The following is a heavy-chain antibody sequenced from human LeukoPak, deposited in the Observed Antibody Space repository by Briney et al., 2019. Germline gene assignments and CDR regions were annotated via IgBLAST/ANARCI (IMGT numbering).Heavy chain of an antibody. V-gene: IGHV1-8*01. CDR2: MNPNSGNT. J-gene: IGHJ6*03. CDR1: GYTFTSYD. D-gene: IGHD5-24*01. CDR3: ASGGLWLQTPWDYYYYMDV. Sequence: ASVKVSCKASGYTFTSYDINWVRQATGQGLEWMGWMNPNSGNTGYAQKFQGRVTMTRNTSISTAYMELSSLRSEDTAVYYCASGGLWLQTPWDYYYYMDVWGKGTTVTVSS.